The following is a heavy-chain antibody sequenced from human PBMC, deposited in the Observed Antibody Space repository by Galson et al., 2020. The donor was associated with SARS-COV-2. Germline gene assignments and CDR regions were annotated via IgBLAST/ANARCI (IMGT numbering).Heavy chain of an antibody. CDR2: ISYDGSNK. CDR1: GFTFSSYG. CDR3: AKDPVAGIRDDAFDI. D-gene: IGHD6-19*01. Sequence: GGSLRLSCAASGFTFSSYGMHWVRQAPGKGLEWVAVISYDGSNKYYADSVKGRFTISRDNSKNTLYLQMNSLRAEDTAVYYCAKDPVAGIRDDAFDIWGQGTMVTVSS. J-gene: IGHJ3*02. V-gene: IGHV3-30*18.